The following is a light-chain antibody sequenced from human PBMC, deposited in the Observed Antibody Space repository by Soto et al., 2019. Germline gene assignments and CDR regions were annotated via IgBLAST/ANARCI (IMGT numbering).Light chain of an antibody. V-gene: IGKV1-33*01. CDR1: QDINIY. CDR3: QQYDILPIT. J-gene: IGKJ5*01. Sequence: DIQMTQSPSSLFASVGDRVTITCQATQDINIYLNWYQQKPGKAPNXLIYDASNLEIGVPSRFSGSGSGTHFTFTISSLQTEDIGTYDCQQYDILPITFGRGTRLEIK. CDR2: DAS.